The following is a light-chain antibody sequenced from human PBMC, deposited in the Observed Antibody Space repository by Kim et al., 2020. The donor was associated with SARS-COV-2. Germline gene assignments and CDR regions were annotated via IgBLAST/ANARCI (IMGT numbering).Light chain of an antibody. J-gene: IGLJ3*02. V-gene: IGLV3-1*01. CDR3: QAWDSTTEVV. CDR2: QDT. CDR1: QLADKY. Sequence: VSPGPTARITRSGDQLADKYVSWSPQRSGQSPLLVIYQDTKRPSGIPERFSGSNSGNTATLTIRGTQAMDEGDYYCQAWDSTTEVVFGGGTQLTVL.